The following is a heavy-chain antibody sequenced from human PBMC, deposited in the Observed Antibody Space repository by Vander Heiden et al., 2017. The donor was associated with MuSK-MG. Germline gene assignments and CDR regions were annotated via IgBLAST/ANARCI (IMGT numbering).Heavy chain of an antibody. CDR2: IKQDGSEK. D-gene: IGHD1-26*01. Sequence: EVQLVESGGGLVQPGGSLRLSCAASGFTFSSYWMSWVRQAPGKGLEWVANIKQDGSEKYEVDSVKGRFTISRDNAKNSLYMQMKRMRAEDTAVYYVARGGGWGAFDIWGQGTMVTVYS. CDR3: ARGGGWGAFDI. CDR1: GFTFSSYW. J-gene: IGHJ3*02. V-gene: IGHV3-7*01.